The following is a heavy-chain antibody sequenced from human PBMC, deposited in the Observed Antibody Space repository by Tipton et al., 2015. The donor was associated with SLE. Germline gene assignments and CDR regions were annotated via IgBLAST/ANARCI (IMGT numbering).Heavy chain of an antibody. Sequence: LRLSCTVSGGSTSSGSHYWGWIRQSPGKGLEWIGSIYHSGNTYYNPSLQSRVTISQDTSKNLFSLKLTSVTAADTAVYYCTRGGTSRSGRCFDPWGQGTLVTVSS. CDR1: GGSTSSGSHY. D-gene: IGHD6-6*01. CDR2: IYHSGNT. CDR3: TRGGTSRSGRCFDP. J-gene: IGHJ5*02. V-gene: IGHV4-39*07.